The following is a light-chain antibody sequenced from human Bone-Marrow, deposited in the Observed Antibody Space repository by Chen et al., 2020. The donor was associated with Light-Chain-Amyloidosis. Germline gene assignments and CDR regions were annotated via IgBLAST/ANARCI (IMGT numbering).Light chain of an antibody. V-gene: IGKV3-20*01. Sequence: EIVLTQSPGTLSLSPGERATLSCRASQSVSSSYLAWYQQKPGQAPRLLIYAASSRATGIPDRFSGSESGTDFTLTISRLEPEDFAVYYCQQYGSSPRFTFGPGTKVDIQ. CDR1: QSVSSSY. CDR3: QQYGSSPRFT. CDR2: AAS. J-gene: IGKJ3*01.